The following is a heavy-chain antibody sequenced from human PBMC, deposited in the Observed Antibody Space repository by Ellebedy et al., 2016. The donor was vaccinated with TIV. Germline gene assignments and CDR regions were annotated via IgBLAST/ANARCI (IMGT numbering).Heavy chain of an antibody. J-gene: IGHJ5*01. CDR2: ISHSGST. D-gene: IGHD3-9*01. V-gene: IGHV4-4*02. CDR1: GGSISNSNW. Sequence: SETLSLXCAVSGGSISNSNWWSWVRQPPGKGLEWIGEISHSGSTNYNPSLKSPVTISIDKSKNQFSLKMKSVTAADTAVYYCARVGYPSGYSWFDSWGQGTLVTVSS. CDR3: ARVGYPSGYSWFDS.